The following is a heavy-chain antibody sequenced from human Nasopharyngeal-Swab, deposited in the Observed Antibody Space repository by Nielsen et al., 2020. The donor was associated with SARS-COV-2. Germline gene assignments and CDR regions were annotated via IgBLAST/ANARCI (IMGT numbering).Heavy chain of an antibody. CDR3: ARSSDTAMVSRYYYYGMDV. CDR2: LYPGYSDT. V-gene: IGHV5-51*01. D-gene: IGHD5-18*01. CDR1: GYSFTSYW. J-gene: IGHJ6*02. Sequence: GESLKIYCKGSGYSFTSYWIGWVRQMPGKGLAWMGILYPGYSDTRFSPSFQGQVTISADKSISTAYLQWSSLKASDTAMYYCARSSDTAMVSRYYYYGMDVWGQGTTVTVSS.